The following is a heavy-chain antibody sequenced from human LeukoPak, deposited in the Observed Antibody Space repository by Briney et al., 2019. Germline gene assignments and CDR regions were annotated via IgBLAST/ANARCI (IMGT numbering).Heavy chain of an antibody. V-gene: IGHV3-33*06. D-gene: IGHD5-12*01. CDR3: AKDRRWLRQYYMDV. CDR1: GFTFSSYG. CDR2: IWYDGSNK. Sequence: GGSLRLSCAASGFTFSSYGMHWVRQAPGKGLEWVAVIWYDGSNKYYADSVKGRFTISRDNSRNTLYLQMNSLRAEDTAVYYCAKDRRWLRQYYMDVWGKGTTVTVSS. J-gene: IGHJ6*03.